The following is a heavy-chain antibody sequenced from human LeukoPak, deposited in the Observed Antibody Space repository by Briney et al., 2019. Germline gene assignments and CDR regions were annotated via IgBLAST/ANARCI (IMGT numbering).Heavy chain of an antibody. D-gene: IGHD5-12*01. J-gene: IGHJ6*03. Sequence: PGGSLRLSCAASGFTFSSYWMHWVRQAPGKGLVWVSRINTDGSSTSYADSVKGRFTISRDNAKNTLYLQMNSLRAEDTAVYYCARDRSGYGYYYYYMDVWGKGTTVTVSS. CDR2: INTDGSST. CDR3: ARDRSGYGYYYYYMDV. V-gene: IGHV3-74*01. CDR1: GFTFSSYW.